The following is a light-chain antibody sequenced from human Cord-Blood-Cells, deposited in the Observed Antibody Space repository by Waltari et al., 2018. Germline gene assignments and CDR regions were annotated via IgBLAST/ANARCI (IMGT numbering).Light chain of an antibody. CDR1: QSISSY. J-gene: IGKJ4*01. V-gene: IGKV1-39*01. Sequence: DIQMTRPPFSLSASVGDAVTITCRASQSISSYLNWYKQKPGKAPKLLIYAASSLQSGVPSRFSGSGSGTDFTLTISSLQPEDFATYYCQQSYSTPLTFGGGTKVEIK. CDR3: QQSYSTPLT. CDR2: AAS.